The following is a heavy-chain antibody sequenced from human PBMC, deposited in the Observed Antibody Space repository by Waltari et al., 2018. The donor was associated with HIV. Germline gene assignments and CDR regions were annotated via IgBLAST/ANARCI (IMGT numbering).Heavy chain of an antibody. CDR1: GGSFNGFF. Sequence: VQLQQWGGGLFNSSVTLSLPCAVYGGSFNGFFWTWLRQPPGRGLEWIGEIRHSGATAYNPSLGGRATVSLDTTKNQFFVTLKSLTVADTATYFCARGRRPYHNLFTGYTFYFDSWGRGS. CDR2: IRHSGAT. CDR3: ARGRRPYHNLFTGYTFYFDS. D-gene: IGHD3-9*01. V-gene: IGHV4-34*02. J-gene: IGHJ4*02.